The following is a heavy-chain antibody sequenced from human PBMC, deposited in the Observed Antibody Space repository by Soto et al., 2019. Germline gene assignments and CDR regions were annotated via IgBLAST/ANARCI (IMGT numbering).Heavy chain of an antibody. CDR2: IYYSGST. V-gene: IGHV4-39*01. D-gene: IGHD2-15*01. J-gene: IGHJ4*02. CDR3: ARLLRVSLFPPYFDS. CDR1: GGSISSSSYY. Sequence: QLQLQESGPGLVKPSETLSLTCTVSGGSISSSSYYWGWIRQPPGKGLEWIGSIYYSGSTYYNPSLKSRVTISVDTSKNQFSLKLSSVTAADTAVYYCARLLRVSLFPPYFDSWGQGTLVTVSS.